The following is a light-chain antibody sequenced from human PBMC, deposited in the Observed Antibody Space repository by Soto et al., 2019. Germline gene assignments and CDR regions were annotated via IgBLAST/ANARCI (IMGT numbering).Light chain of an antibody. J-gene: IGKJ2*01. Sequence: DIVMTQSPDSLAVSLGERATINCKSCQSVLHSSHNENYLVWYQQKPGQPPKLLIYWASTRESGVPDRFSGSGSGTDFTLTISSLQAEDVAVYYCQQYYSTPYTFGQGTKLEIK. CDR1: QSVLHSSHNENY. CDR3: QQYYSTPYT. V-gene: IGKV4-1*01. CDR2: WAS.